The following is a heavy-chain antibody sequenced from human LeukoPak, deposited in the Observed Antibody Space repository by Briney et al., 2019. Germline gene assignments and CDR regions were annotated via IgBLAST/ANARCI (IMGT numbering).Heavy chain of an antibody. V-gene: IGHV3-33*06. J-gene: IGHJ4*02. CDR3: AKVYSSRWYYFDY. CDR2: IWYDGSTK. CDR1: GLTFKNYG. Sequence: GKSLRLSCIASGLTFKNYGMHWVRQAPGKGLEWVAVIWYDGSTKYYADSVKGRFTISRDNSKNTLFLQMNSLRAEDTAVYYCAKVYSSRWYYFDYWGQGTLVTVSS. D-gene: IGHD6-19*01.